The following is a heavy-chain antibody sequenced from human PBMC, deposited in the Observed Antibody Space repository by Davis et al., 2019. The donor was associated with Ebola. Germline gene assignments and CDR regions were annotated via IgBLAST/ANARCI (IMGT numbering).Heavy chain of an antibody. CDR3: ASRSLQWELLTYFDY. V-gene: IGHV3-48*03. D-gene: IGHD1-26*01. J-gene: IGHJ4*02. CDR1: GFTFSSYE. Sequence: GESLKISCAVSGFTFSSYEMNWVRQAPGKGLEWVSYISSSGSTIYYADSVKGRFTISRDNAKNSLYLQMNSLRAEDTAVYYCASRSLQWELLTYFDYWGQGTLVTVSS. CDR2: ISSSGSTI.